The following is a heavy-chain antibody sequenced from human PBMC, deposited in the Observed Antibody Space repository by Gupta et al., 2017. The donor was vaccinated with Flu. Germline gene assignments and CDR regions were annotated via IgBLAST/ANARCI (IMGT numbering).Heavy chain of an antibody. CDR3: AIEKFCSTASCYRWFDP. Sequence: QVQLVQSGAEVKKPGASVKVACKASGYNFHDYYIPWVRPAPGQGLEWMGRINPHSRSTNYEQKFQGRVTMTMDTSISTAYMDLNRLRSDDTAVYYCAIEKFCSTASCYRWFDPWGQGALVTVSS. J-gene: IGHJ5*02. CDR2: INPHSRST. V-gene: IGHV1-2*06. CDR1: GYNFHDYY. D-gene: IGHD2-2*02.